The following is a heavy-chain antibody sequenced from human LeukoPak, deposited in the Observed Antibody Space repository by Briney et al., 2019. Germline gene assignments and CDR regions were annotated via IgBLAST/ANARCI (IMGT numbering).Heavy chain of an antibody. J-gene: IGHJ3*02. CDR3: ARQYCSGGSCYVDAFDI. CDR1: GFTFSSYS. Sequence: PGGSLRLSCAASGFTFSSYSMNWVRQAPGKGLEWVSSISSSSSYIYYADSVKGRFTISRDNAKNSLYLQMNSLRAEDTAVYYYARQYCSGGSCYVDAFDIWGQGTMVTVSS. CDR2: ISSSSSYI. V-gene: IGHV3-21*01. D-gene: IGHD2-15*01.